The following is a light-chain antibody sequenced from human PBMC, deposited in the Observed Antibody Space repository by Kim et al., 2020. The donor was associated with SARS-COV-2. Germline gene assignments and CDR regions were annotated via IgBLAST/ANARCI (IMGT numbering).Light chain of an antibody. CDR3: QQYGSSRYT. CDR2: GAS. V-gene: IGKV3-20*01. CDR1: QTVTSSN. J-gene: IGKJ2*01. Sequence: FSPGERASPSCRASQTVTSSNFAWYQHKPGQAPRLLIYGASSRATGIPDRFSGSGSGTDFTLTISRLEPEDFAVYYCQQYGSSRYTFGQGTKLEI.